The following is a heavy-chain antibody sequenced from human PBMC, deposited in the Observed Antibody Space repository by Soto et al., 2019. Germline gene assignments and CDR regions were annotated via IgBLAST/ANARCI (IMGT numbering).Heavy chain of an antibody. CDR3: ARGTCSGGSCYSADEFDY. D-gene: IGHD2-15*01. Sequence: KPSETLSLTCAVSGGSISSGGYSWSWIRQPPGKGLEWIGYIYHSGSTYYNPSLKSRVTISVDRSKNQFSLKLSSVTAADTAVYYCARGTCSGGSCYSADEFDYWGQGTLVTVS. J-gene: IGHJ4*02. CDR1: GGSISSGGYS. CDR2: IYHSGST. V-gene: IGHV4-30-2*01.